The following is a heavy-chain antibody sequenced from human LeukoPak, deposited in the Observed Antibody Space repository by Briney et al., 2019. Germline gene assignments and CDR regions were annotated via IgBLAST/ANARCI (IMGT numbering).Heavy chain of an antibody. V-gene: IGHV4-34*01. CDR2: INPRGST. D-gene: IGHD5-24*01. CDR1: GGSFSGYY. CDR3: ARRRLGYYFDY. Sequence: SETLSLTCGAYGGSFSGYYWSWIRQPPGKGLEWIGEINPRGSTNYNPSLKSRVTLSADTSKNQFSLTLNSVTAADTAVYYCARRRLGYYFDYWGQGTLVTVSS. J-gene: IGHJ4*02.